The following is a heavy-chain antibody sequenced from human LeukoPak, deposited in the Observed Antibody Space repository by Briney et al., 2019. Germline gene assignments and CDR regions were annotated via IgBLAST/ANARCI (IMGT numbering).Heavy chain of an antibody. CDR2: INHSGST. CDR1: GGSFSGYY. J-gene: IGHJ4*02. D-gene: IGHD3-10*01. V-gene: IGHV4-34*01. CDR3: ARVNARWYYGSGSYYPNGGFDY. Sequence: SETLSLTCAVYGGSFSGYYWSWIRQPPGKGLEWIGEINHSGSTNYNPSPKSRVTISVDTSKNQFSLKLSSVTAADTAVYYCARVNARWYYGSGSYYPNGGFDYWGQGTLVTVSS.